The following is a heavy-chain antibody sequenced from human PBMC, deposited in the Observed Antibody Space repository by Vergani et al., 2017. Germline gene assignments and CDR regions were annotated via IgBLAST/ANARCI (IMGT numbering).Heavy chain of an antibody. CDR3: ARAGSSGVDY. Sequence: QVQLVQSGAEVKKPGASVKVSCKASGYTFTGYYMHWVRQAPGQGLEWMGWINPNSGGTNYAQEFQGRVTMTRDTSISTAYMELSRLRSDDTAVYYCARAGSSGVDYWGQGTLVTVSS. J-gene: IGHJ4*02. D-gene: IGHD6-19*01. CDR1: GYTFTGYY. CDR2: INPNSGGT. V-gene: IGHV1-2*02.